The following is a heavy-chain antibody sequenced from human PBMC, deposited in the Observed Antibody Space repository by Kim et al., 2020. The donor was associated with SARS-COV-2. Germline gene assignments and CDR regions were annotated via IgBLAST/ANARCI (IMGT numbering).Heavy chain of an antibody. J-gene: IGHJ6*02. CDR2: ISYDGSNK. V-gene: IGHV3-30-3*01. CDR1: GFTFSSYA. Sequence: GGSLRLSCAASGFTFSSYAMHWVRQAPGKGLEWVAVISYDGSNKYYADSVKGRFTISRDNSKNTLYLQMNSLRAEDTAVYYCAREGDVWGQGTTVTVSS. CDR3: AREGDV.